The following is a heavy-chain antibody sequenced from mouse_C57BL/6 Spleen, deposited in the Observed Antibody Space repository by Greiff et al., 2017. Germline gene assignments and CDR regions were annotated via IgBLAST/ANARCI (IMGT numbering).Heavy chain of an antibody. V-gene: IGHV1-22*01. CDR3: AEAYYSNYYFGY. J-gene: IGHJ2*01. Sequence: VQLQQSGPELVKPGASVKMSCKASGYTFTDYNMHWVKQSHGKSLEWIGYINPNNGGTSYNQKFKGKATLTVNKSSSTAYMELRSLTSEDSAVYYCAEAYYSNYYFGYWGQGTTLTVSS. D-gene: IGHD2-5*01. CDR1: GYTFTDYN. CDR2: INPNNGGT.